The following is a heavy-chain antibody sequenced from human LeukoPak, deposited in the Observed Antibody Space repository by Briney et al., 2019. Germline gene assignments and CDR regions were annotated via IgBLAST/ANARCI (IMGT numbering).Heavy chain of an antibody. Sequence: GGSLRLSCAASGFTFSSYSMNWVRQAPGKGLEWVSAISSSSRYIYHADSVKGRFIISRDNAKNSLHLQMNSLRGEDTAVYYCARDRGTAAGGPLLDYWGQGTLVTVSS. D-gene: IGHD6-13*01. CDR1: GFTFSSYS. CDR2: ISSSSRYI. J-gene: IGHJ4*02. V-gene: IGHV3-21*01. CDR3: ARDRGTAAGGPLLDY.